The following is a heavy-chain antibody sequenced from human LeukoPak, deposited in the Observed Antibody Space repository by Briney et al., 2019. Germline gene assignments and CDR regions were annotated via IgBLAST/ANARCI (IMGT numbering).Heavy chain of an antibody. CDR3: AKDRAIWFGELSYYFDY. CDR2: ISYDGSNK. Sequence: GGSLRLSCAASGFTFSSYGMHWVRQAPGKGLEWVGVISYDGSNKYYADSVKGRFTIARDNSKNTLYLQMNSLRAEDTAVYYCAKDRAIWFGELSYYFDYWGQGTLVTVSS. J-gene: IGHJ4*02. CDR1: GFTFSSYG. V-gene: IGHV3-30*18. D-gene: IGHD3-10*01.